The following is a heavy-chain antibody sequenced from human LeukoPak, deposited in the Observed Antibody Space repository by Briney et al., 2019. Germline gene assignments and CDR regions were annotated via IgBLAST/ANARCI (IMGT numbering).Heavy chain of an antibody. V-gene: IGHV3-72*01. J-gene: IGHJ5*02. CDR3: AKDPAYCGGDCYEGNWFDP. CDR1: GFTFSDHY. Sequence: GGSLRLSCAASGFTFSDHYMDWVRQAPGKGLEWVGRTRNKANSYTTEYAASVKGRFTISRDDSKNSLYLQMNSLKTEDTAVYYCAKDPAYCGGDCYEGNWFDPWGQGTLVTVSS. D-gene: IGHD2-21*01. CDR2: TRNKANSYTT.